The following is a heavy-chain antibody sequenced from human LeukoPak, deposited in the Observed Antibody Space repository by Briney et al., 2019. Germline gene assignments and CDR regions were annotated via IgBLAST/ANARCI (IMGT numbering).Heavy chain of an antibody. J-gene: IGHJ4*02. CDR3: ARGVDGNGYFDY. D-gene: IGHD2-8*01. V-gene: IGHV4-59*08. CDR2: IYYSGST. Sequence: SETLSLTCTVSGGSISSYYWSWIRQPPGKGLEWIGYIYYSGSTNYNPSLKSRVTISVDTSKNQFSLKLHSVTAADTAVYYCARGVDGNGYFDYWGQGTLVTVSS. CDR1: GGSISSYY.